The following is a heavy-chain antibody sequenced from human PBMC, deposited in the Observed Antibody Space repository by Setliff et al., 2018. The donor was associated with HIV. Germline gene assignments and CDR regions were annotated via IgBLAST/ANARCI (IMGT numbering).Heavy chain of an antibody. CDR1: GFTFSSYW. CDR3: ARESTAMGLDN. D-gene: IGHD5-18*01. V-gene: IGHV3-21*06. J-gene: IGHJ4*02. CDR2: ISSGSSYI. Sequence: GGSLRLSCAASGFTFSSYWMNWVRQAPGKGLEWVSSISSGSSYIYYADSLKGRFIISRDNAKNSLYLQMNSLRAEDTAVYYCARESTAMGLDNWGPGTLVTVAS.